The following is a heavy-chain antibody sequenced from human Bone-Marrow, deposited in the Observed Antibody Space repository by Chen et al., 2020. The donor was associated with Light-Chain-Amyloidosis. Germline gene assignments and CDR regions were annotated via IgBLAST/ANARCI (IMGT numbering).Heavy chain of an antibody. CDR2: IRTSSSRI. CDR1: GFTFSSYS. D-gene: IGHD3-10*01. CDR3: ARGHYGSGSYYADAFDT. J-gene: IGHJ3*02. Sequence: EVQLVESGGGLVKPEGSLRLSCAASGFTFSSYSMNWVRQAPAKGLEWVSTIRTSSSRIRYADSVKGRFTISRDDATNSLFLQMNSLRVEDTAVYYCARGHYGSGSYYADAFDTWGQGTMVTFS. V-gene: IGHV3-21*06.